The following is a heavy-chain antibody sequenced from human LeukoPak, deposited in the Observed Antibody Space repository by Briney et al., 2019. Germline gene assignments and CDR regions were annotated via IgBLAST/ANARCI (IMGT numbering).Heavy chain of an antibody. CDR1: GFTFSSYA. CDR3: AIGWLRGEYYGMDV. D-gene: IGHD3-10*01. J-gene: IGHJ6*02. V-gene: IGHV3-23*01. CDR2: ISGSGGST. Sequence: PGGSLRLSCAASGFTFSSYAMSWVRQAPGKGLEWVSAISGSGGSTYYADSVKGRFTISRDNSKNTLYLQMNSLRAEDTAVYYCAIGWLRGEYYGMDVWGQGTTVTVSS.